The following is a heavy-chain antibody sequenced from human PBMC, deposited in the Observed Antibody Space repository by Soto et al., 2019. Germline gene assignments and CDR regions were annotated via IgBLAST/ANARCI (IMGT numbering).Heavy chain of an antibody. CDR2: TPRTGAT. CDR1: GFSVNSNF. V-gene: IGHV3-53*01. CDR3: RAWLLAESFDV. J-gene: IGHJ3*01. D-gene: IGHD2-21*02. Sequence: VQLLESGRGLMQPGGSLRLSCAASGFSVNSNFMNWVRKAPGKGLEWVSFTPRTGATLYADSVKGRLIVSRDDANNAVYLRLNSLTVDDTAVYYCRAWLLAESFDVWGPGTVVTVSA.